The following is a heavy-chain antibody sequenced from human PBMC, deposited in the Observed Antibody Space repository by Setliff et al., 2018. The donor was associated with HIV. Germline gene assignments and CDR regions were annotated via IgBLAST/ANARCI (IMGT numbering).Heavy chain of an antibody. CDR3: ARQSSSGWSYYYYYGMDV. D-gene: IGHD6-19*01. CDR1: GYSFTSYW. CDR2: IYPGDSDT. Sequence: GESLTISCKGSGYSFTSYWIGWVRQMPGKGLEWMGIIYPGDSDTRYSPSFQGQVTISADKSISTAYLQWSSLKASDTAMYYCARQSSSGWSYYYYYGMDVWGQGTTVTVSS. J-gene: IGHJ6*02. V-gene: IGHV5-51*01.